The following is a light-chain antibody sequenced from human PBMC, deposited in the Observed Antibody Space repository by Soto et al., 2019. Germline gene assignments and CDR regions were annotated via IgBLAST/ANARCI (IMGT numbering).Light chain of an antibody. CDR1: QGIGTW. V-gene: IGKV1-12*01. Sequence: DIQMTQCPSSVSASVGDGVTITWRASQGIGTWLGWYQQKPGKAPNLLISGASSLQSGVPSRFTTSGSGTDFTLTITGLQPDDFATYYCQQTHTFPFTFGQGTRLEIK. CDR3: QQTHTFPFT. CDR2: GAS. J-gene: IGKJ5*01.